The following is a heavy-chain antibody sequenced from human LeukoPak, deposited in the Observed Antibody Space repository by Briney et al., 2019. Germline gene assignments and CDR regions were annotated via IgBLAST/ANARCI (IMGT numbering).Heavy chain of an antibody. CDR1: GLIFSSYW. J-gene: IGHJ4*02. V-gene: IGHV3-7*01. Sequence: GGSLRLSCAGSGLIFSSYWMSWVRQAPGKGLEWVANINQDGSEKFYADSAKGRFTISRDNAKNSLYLQTNSLRAEDTAVYYCARGVISSSQDGVSDYWGQGTLVTVSS. D-gene: IGHD6-13*01. CDR3: ARGVISSSQDGVSDY. CDR2: INQDGSEK.